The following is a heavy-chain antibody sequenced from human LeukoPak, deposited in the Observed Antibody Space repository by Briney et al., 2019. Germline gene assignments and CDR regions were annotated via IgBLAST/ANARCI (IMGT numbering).Heavy chain of an antibody. CDR2: IYYSGST. Sequence: SETLSLTCTVSGGSISSYYWSWIRQPPGKGLEWIGYIYYSGSTYYNPSLKSRVTISVDTSKNQFSLKLSSVTAADTAVYYCARVYYGSGSYYFNFDYWGQGTLVTVSS. D-gene: IGHD3-10*01. V-gene: IGHV4-59*06. CDR1: GGSISSYY. CDR3: ARVYYGSGSYYFNFDY. J-gene: IGHJ4*02.